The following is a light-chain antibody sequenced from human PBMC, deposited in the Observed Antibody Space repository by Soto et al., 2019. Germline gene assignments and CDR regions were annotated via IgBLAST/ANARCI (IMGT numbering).Light chain of an antibody. V-gene: IGKV1-5*01. CDR1: QSISNW. CDR2: DAS. CDR3: QKYNSAPWT. Sequence: DIHITQSPSTLSASVGDRVTITCRASQSISNWLAWYQQKPGKAPKLLIYDASILQSEVPSRFGGSGSGTDFTLTISSLQPEDVATYYCQKYNSAPWTFGQGTKVDIK. J-gene: IGKJ1*01.